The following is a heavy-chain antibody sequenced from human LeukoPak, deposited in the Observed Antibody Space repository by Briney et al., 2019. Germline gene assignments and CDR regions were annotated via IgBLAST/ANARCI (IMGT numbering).Heavy chain of an antibody. CDR3: ARDPGRGDY. V-gene: IGHV3-21*01. CDR2: ITSNSNT. CDR1: GFTIGSYW. J-gene: IGHJ4*02. Sequence: GGSLRLSCAGSGFTIGSYWMSWVRQAPGKGLEWVSSITSNSNTYYADSVKGRFTISRDNTKNSLFLQMNSLRAEDTAVYHCARDPGRGDYWGQGTLVTVSS.